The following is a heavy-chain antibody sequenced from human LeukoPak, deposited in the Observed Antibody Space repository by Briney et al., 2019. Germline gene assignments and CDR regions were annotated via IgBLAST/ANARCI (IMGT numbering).Heavy chain of an antibody. CDR3: ATPRDTDSYYFDF. D-gene: IGHD5-18*01. CDR2: IYPGDSDI. V-gene: IGHV5-51*01. CDR1: GYIFTSYW. Sequence: GESLKISCQGSGYIFTSYWIGWVRQLPGTGLEGMGIIYPGDSDIRYGPSFQGQVTISADKSISTAYLQWSSLKASGTAIYYCATPRDTDSYYFDFWGQGTLVTVSS. J-gene: IGHJ4*02.